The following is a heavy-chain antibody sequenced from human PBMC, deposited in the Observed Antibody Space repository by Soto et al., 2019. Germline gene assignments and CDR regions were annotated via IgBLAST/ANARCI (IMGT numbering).Heavy chain of an antibody. D-gene: IGHD1-1*01. CDR3: AKDTSKYSNNWPAYYGLDV. J-gene: IGHJ6*02. CDR1: GFTFSSFG. CDR2: ISFDGSNK. Sequence: QVQLVESGGGVVQPGRSLRLSCAASGFTFSSFGMHWVRQAPGKGLEWVAVISFDGSNKYYADSVKGRFTISRDNSKNTLSLQMNSLKAEDTAVYYCAKDTSKYSNNWPAYYGLDVCGQGTTVTVSS. V-gene: IGHV3-30*18.